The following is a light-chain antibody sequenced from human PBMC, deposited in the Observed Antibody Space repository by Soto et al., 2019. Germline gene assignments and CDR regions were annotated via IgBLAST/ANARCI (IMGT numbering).Light chain of an antibody. J-gene: IGKJ4*01. Sequence: IFLTQSPGNLSLSSGDRATLSCRASQTVRSSYLAWYQQRPGQAPKLLIYGAFNRAICIPDRFSGSESGRDYSLTISRLDPEDSPVYYCQPYGASLTFCGGTKVEIK. CDR3: QPYGASLT. CDR1: QTVRSSY. CDR2: GAF. V-gene: IGKV3-20*01.